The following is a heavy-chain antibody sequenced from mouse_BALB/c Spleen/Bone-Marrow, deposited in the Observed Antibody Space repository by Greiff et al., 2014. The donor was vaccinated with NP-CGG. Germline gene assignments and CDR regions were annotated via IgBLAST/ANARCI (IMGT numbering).Heavy chain of an antibody. J-gene: IGHJ2*01. V-gene: IGHV3-8*02. Sequence: EVQLQQSGPSLVKPSQTLFLTCSVSGDSITSGYWNWIRKFPGNKLEYMGYISYSGSTYYNPSLKSRISITRDTSKNHYYLQLNSVTAEDSATYYCATYDGHYFDYWGQGTTLTVSS. CDR2: ISYSGST. CDR1: GDSITSGY. CDR3: ATYDGHYFDY. D-gene: IGHD2-14*01.